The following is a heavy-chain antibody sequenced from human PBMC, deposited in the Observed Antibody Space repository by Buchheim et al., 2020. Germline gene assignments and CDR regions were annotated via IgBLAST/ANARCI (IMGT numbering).Heavy chain of an antibody. CDR2: ISYDGSNI. CDR1: GFTFSSYG. Sequence: QVQLVESGGGVVQPGRSLRLSCAASGFTFSSYGMHWVRQAPGKGLEWVADISYDGSNIYYADSVKGRFTISRDNSKNTLYLHMNSLEAEDTAGYCCAIPYSSGWCWDVHHWGQGTL. CDR3: AIPYSSGWCWDVHH. D-gene: IGHD6-19*01. J-gene: IGHJ1*01. V-gene: IGHV3-30*03.